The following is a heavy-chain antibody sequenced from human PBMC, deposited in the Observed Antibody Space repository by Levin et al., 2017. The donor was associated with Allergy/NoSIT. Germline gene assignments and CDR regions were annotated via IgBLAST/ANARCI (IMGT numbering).Heavy chain of an antibody. V-gene: IGHV3-21*06. D-gene: IGHD6-13*01. CDR3: ARDPGIAAAVNWFDS. Sequence: GESLKISCAASGFTFSTYSMNWVRQAPGKGLEWVSAISSNSRYTYYTDSVKGRFTISRDNAKSSLYLQMNSLRAEDTAVYYCARDPGIAAAVNWFDSWGQGTLVTVSS. CDR1: GFTFSTYS. J-gene: IGHJ5*01. CDR2: ISSNSRYT.